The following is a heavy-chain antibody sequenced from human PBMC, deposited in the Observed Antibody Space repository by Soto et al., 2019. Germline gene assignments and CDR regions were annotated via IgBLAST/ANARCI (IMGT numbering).Heavy chain of an antibody. CDR1: GGSFGGYY. D-gene: IGHD2-2*01. CDR3: ARKDIVVVPAAPRIYYYYGMDV. J-gene: IGHJ6*02. V-gene: IGHV4-34*01. CDR2: INHSGST. Sequence: QVQLQQWGAGLLKPSETLSLTCAVYGGSFGGYYWSWIRQPPGKGLEWIGEINHSGSTNYNPSLKSRVTISVDTSKNQFSLKLSSVTAADTAVYYCARKDIVVVPAAPRIYYYYGMDVWGQGTTVTVSS.